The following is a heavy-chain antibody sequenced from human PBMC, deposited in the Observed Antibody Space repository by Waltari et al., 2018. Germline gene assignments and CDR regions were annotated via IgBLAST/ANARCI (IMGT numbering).Heavy chain of an antibody. D-gene: IGHD6-13*01. CDR2: IYYSGST. Sequence: QVQLQESGPGLVKPSETLSLTCTVSGGSISSHYWSWIRQPPGKGLEWIGYIYYSGSTNYNPSLKSRVTISVDTSKNQFSLKLSSVTAADTAVYYCAGQYSSSWSPLTHFDYWGQGTLVTVSS. CDR3: AGQYSSSWSPLTHFDY. V-gene: IGHV4-59*11. J-gene: IGHJ4*02. CDR1: GGSISSHY.